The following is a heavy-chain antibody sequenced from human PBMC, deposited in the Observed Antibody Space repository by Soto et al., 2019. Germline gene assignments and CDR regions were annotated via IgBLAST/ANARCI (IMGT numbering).Heavy chain of an antibody. CDR2: IYFSGST. CDR1: GVSISSSSYY. J-gene: IGHJ4*02. V-gene: IGHV4-39*01. Sequence: QLQLQESGPGLVKPSETLSLTCTVSGVSISSSSYYWGWIRQTPGKGLEWIGTIYFSGSTYYNPFLKSRVIISVDRSNNQFSLNLTSVTAADTALYYCARHGSYWGPGTLVTVSS. CDR3: ARHGSY.